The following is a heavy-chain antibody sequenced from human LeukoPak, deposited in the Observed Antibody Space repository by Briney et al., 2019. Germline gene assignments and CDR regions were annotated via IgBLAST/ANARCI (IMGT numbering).Heavy chain of an antibody. CDR1: GYTFTGYY. Sequence: ASVKVSCKASGYTFTGYYMHWVRQAPGQGLEWMGWINPNSGGTNYAQKFQGRVTMTRDTSISTAYMELSRLRSDDTAVYYCARGPGYYDILTAWGFDPWGQGTLVTVSS. J-gene: IGHJ5*02. CDR3: ARGPGYYDILTAWGFDP. D-gene: IGHD3-9*01. V-gene: IGHV1-2*02. CDR2: INPNSGGT.